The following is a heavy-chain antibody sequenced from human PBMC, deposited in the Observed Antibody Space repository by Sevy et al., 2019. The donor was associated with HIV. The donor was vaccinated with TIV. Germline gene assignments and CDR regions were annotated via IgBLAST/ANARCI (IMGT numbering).Heavy chain of an antibody. CDR3: AADRVAAAGIGAFDI. D-gene: IGHD6-13*01. CDR2: IVVGSGNT. CDR1: GFAFTSSA. V-gene: IGHV1-58*01. J-gene: IGHJ3*02. Sequence: ASVKVSCKASGFAFTSSAVQWVRQARGQRLEWIGWIVVGSGNTNYAQKFQERVTITRDMSTSTAYMELSSLRSEDTAVYYWAADRVAAAGIGAFDIWGQGTMVTVSS.